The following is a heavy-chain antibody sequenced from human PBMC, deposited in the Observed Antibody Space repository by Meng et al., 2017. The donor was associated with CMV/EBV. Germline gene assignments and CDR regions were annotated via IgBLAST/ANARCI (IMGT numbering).Heavy chain of an antibody. CDR1: GFTFSSYW. J-gene: IGHJ5*02. CDR3: ARDKRFQGWFDP. Sequence: GESLKISCAASGFTFSSYWMHWVRQAPGKGLVWVSRINSDGSSTSYADSVKGRFTISRDNAKNSLYLQMNSLRAEDTAVYYCARDKRFQGWFDPWGQGTLVTVSS. V-gene: IGHV3-74*01. CDR2: INSDGSST. D-gene: IGHD5-24*01.